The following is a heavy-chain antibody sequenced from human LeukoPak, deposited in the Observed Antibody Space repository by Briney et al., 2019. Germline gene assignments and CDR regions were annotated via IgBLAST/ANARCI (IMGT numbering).Heavy chain of an antibody. Sequence: ASVKVSCKASGGTFSSYAISWVRQAPGQGLEWMGGISAYNGNTNYAQKLQGRVTMTTDTSTSTAYMELSRLRSDDTAVYYCARGGDYGDYGYWGQGTLVTVSS. J-gene: IGHJ4*02. CDR2: ISAYNGNT. CDR3: ARGGDYGDYGY. V-gene: IGHV1-18*01. D-gene: IGHD4-17*01. CDR1: GGTFSSYA.